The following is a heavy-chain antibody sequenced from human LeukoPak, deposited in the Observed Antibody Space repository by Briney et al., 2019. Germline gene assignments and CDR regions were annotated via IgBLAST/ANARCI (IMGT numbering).Heavy chain of an antibody. CDR1: RFTFGPYA. D-gene: IGHD6-19*01. CDR2: IRSKAYGGTT. Sequence: LSRTASRFTFGPYAMRWFRPAPAKGLDRVGFIRSKAYGGTTEYAASVKGRFTISRDDSKSIAYMQLNSLKTEDTAVYYCTREVAGFDYWGQGTLVTVSS. V-gene: IGHV3-49*03. CDR3: TREVAGFDY. J-gene: IGHJ4*02.